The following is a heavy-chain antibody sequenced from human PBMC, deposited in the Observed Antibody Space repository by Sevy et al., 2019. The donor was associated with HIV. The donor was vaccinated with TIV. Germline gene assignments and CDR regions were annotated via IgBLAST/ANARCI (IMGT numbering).Heavy chain of an antibody. CDR3: ARAEYGHSRGWYSWLDA. D-gene: IGHD6-19*01. Sequence: SETLSLTCTVSTGYINNYYWTWVRQSPGKGLEWIGYIYYRGNTKYNPSLESRVSMSIDTNKEQFSLTLTSVTGADSAVYYGARAEYGHSRGWYSWLDAWGQGILVTVSS. J-gene: IGHJ5*02. CDR2: IYYRGNT. V-gene: IGHV4-59*01. CDR1: TGYINNYY.